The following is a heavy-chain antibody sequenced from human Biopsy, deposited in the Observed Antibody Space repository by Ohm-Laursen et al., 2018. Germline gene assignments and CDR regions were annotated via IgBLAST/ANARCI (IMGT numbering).Heavy chain of an antibody. D-gene: IGHD2-2*02. CDR2: LAGEVDK. CDR1: GFSLNTRGMS. CDR3: ARIPILVVPGAIVYRHRRHLQGLEV. J-gene: IGHJ6*02. Sequence: TQTLTLTCTLSGFSLNTRGMSVTWIRQPPGKAREWLARLAGEVDKFYNGSLKTRLYISKDTSENHVVPTLPDVDPVDTATYYCARIPILVVPGAIVYRHRRHLQGLEVWGQGTPGIVSS. V-gene: IGHV2-70*16.